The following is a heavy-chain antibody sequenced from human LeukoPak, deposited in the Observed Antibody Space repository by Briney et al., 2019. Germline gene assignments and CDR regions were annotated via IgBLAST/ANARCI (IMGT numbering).Heavy chain of an antibody. CDR1: RGSISGSSYY. Sequence: SETLSLTCTVSRGSISGSSYYWGWIRQPPGKGLEWIGSIYYSGSTYYSPSLKSRVTISVDTSKNQFSLKLTSVTAADTAVYYCARRYCTGGSCGLLDYWGQGTLVTVSS. D-gene: IGHD2-15*01. V-gene: IGHV4-39*07. CDR3: ARRYCTGGSCGLLDY. J-gene: IGHJ4*02. CDR2: IYYSGST.